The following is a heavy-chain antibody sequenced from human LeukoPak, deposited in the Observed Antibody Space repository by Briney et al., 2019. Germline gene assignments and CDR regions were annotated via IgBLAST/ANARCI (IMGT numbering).Heavy chain of an antibody. Sequence: SETLSLTCTVSGGSIRSYYWSWIRQPPGKGLEWAGYIFYSGTTDSNPSLKSRVTISVDTSKNQFPLKLSSVTAADTAVYYCARTYCSGGSCHFDYWGQGTLVTVSS. V-gene: IGHV4-59*08. CDR2: IFYSGTT. CDR1: GGSIRSYY. CDR3: ARTYCSGGSCHFDY. D-gene: IGHD2-15*01. J-gene: IGHJ4*02.